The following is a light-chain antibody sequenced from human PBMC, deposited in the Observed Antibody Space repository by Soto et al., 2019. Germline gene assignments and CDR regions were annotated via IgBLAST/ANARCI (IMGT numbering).Light chain of an antibody. Sequence: EIVLTQSPGTLSLSPGERATLSCRASQSVSSGYLTWYQQKPGQAPRRLIFGASRRATGIPDRFSGSGSGTDFTLTISRLEPEDFAVYYCQHYGTSHFTFGPGTKVDIK. CDR1: QSVSSGY. CDR3: QHYGTSHFT. CDR2: GAS. V-gene: IGKV3-20*01. J-gene: IGKJ3*01.